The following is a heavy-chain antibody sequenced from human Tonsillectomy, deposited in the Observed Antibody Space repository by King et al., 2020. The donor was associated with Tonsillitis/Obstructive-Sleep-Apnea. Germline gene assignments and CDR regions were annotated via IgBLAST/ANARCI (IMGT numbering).Heavy chain of an antibody. D-gene: IGHD2-15*01. CDR2: IYYSGST. J-gene: IGHJ4*02. CDR1: GGSIRSSSYY. CDR3: ARTYCSGGSCYFPYYFDY. Sequence: QLQESGPRLVKPSETLSLTCTVSGGSIRSSSYYWGWIRQPPGKGLEWIGSIYYSGSTYDNPSLQSRVTISVDTSKNQFSLRLSSVTAADTAVYYCARTYCSGGSCYFPYYFDYWGQGTLVTVSS. V-gene: IGHV4-39*01.